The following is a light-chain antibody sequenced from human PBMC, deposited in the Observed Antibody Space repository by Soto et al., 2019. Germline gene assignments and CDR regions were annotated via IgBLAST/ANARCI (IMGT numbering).Light chain of an antibody. Sequence: DIQITQSPSSLSASVEDRVIITWWASQIISNHLNWYQQKPGKAPKLLIFAASSLQSGVPSRFSGSRSGPDFTLTISSLQPEDFATYYCQQSFSTPRTFGQGTKV. CDR1: QIISNH. CDR2: AAS. J-gene: IGKJ1*01. V-gene: IGKV1-39*01. CDR3: QQSFSTPRT.